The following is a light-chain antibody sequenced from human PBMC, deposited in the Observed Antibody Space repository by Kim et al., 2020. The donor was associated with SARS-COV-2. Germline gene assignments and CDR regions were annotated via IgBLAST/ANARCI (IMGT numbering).Light chain of an antibody. CDR1: QGVSSY. CDR2: DPS. J-gene: IGKJ5*01. Sequence: CPGDRAPLPCRARQGVSSYLAWYRQKPGKPPRLLIYDPSNRATGIPARFSGSGSGTDFTLPISSLEPEYFAVYYCQQRSNWPPITFGQGTRLELK. CDR3: QQRSNWPPIT. V-gene: IGKV3-11*01.